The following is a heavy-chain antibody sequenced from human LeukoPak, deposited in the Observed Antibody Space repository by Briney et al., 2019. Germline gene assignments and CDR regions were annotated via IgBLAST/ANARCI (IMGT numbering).Heavy chain of an antibody. D-gene: IGHD3/OR15-3a*01. Sequence: SETLSLTCTVSGDSISSSSSYWGWIRQPPGKGLEWIGSIYYSVNTYYNPSLKSRVTISVDTSKNQFSLTLTSVTATDTAVYYCAKHTAGILGQLDYWGQGALVTVSS. CDR1: GDSISSSSSY. J-gene: IGHJ4*02. CDR2: IYYSVNT. V-gene: IGHV4-39*01. CDR3: AKHTAGILGQLDY.